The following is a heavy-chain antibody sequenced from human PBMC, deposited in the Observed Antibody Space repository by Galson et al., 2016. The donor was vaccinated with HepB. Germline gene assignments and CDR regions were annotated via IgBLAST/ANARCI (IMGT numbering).Heavy chain of an antibody. J-gene: IGHJ4*02. D-gene: IGHD5-24*01. CDR3: ARKQRWLQFPY. Sequence: EPLSLTCAVYGGSFSGYDWSWIRQPPGKGLEWIGEINRSGSTNYNPSLKSRVTISADTSKKQFSLKLSSVTAADTAVYYCARKQRWLQFPYWGQGTLVSVSS. V-gene: IGHV4-34*01. CDR2: INRSGST. CDR1: GGSFSGYD.